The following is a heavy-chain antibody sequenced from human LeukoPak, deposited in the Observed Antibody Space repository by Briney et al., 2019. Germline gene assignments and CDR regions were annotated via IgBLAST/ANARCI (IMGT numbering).Heavy chain of an antibody. J-gene: IGHJ6*02. CDR2: MNPNSGNT. V-gene: IGHV1-8*01. D-gene: IGHD2/OR15-2a*01. CDR1: GYAFTNYD. CDR3: ARMEFYLYYTMDV. Sequence: ASVNVSCKASGYAFTNYDINWVRQATGQGLEWMGWMNPNSGNTGYAQKFQGRVTMTRDTSKTTAYMELSSLRSEDTAVYYCARMEFYLYYTMDVWGQGTTVTVAS.